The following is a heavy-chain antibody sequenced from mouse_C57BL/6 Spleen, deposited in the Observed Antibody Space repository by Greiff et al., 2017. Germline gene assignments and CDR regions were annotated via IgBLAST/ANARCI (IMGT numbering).Heavy chain of an antibody. V-gene: IGHV1-64*01. D-gene: IGHD1-1*01. J-gene: IGHJ4*01. CDR3: ARKLPHYSIDY. CDR2: IHPNSGST. CDR1: GYTFTSYW. Sequence: QVQLKQSGAELVKPGASVKLSCKASGYTFTSYWMHWVKQRPGQGLEWIGMIHPNSGSTNYNEKFKSKATLTVDKSSNTAYMQLSSLTSEDSAVYYCARKLPHYSIDYWGQGTSVTVSS.